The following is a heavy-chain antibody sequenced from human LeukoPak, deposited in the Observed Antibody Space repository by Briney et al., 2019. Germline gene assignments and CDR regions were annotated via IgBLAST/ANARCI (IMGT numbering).Heavy chain of an antibody. CDR1: GFTFSSYR. CDR3: AMVDGQLYDASDI. Sequence: GGSLRLSCAASGFTFSSYRMNWVRQAPGKGLEWVSSISSSSSYIYYADSVKGRFTISRDNAKNSLYLQMNSLRAEDTAVYYCAMVDGQLYDASDIWGQGTMVTVSS. D-gene: IGHD6-13*01. J-gene: IGHJ3*02. V-gene: IGHV3-21*01. CDR2: ISSSSSYI.